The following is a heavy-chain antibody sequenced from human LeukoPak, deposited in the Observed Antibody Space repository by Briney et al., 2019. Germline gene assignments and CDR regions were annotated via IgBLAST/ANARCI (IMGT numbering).Heavy chain of an antibody. V-gene: IGHV4-59*12. J-gene: IGHJ4*02. CDR1: GGSISSYY. D-gene: IGHD5-18*01. CDR2: IYYSGST. Sequence: KSSETLSLTCTVSGGSISSYYWNWIRQPPGKGLEWIGYIYYSGSTNYNPSLKSRVTISVDTSKNQFSLKLSSVTAADTAVYYCAKDHGYNYGLFDYWGQGTLITVSS. CDR3: AKDHGYNYGLFDY.